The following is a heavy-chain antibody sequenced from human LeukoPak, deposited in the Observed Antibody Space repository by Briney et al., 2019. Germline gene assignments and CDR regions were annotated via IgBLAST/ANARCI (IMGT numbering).Heavy chain of an antibody. CDR2: ISSSGSGGNT. D-gene: IGHD6-19*01. V-gene: IGHV3-23*01. J-gene: IGHJ4*02. CDR3: AKVSLTLAVAGLFDF. Sequence: GGSLRLSCAASGFTFSSYVMSWARQAPGKGLEWVSGISSSGSGGNTYYADSVKGRFTISRDSSKNTLFLQMNTLRAEDTAVYYCAKVSLTLAVAGLFDFWGQGTLVTVSS. CDR1: GFTFSSYV.